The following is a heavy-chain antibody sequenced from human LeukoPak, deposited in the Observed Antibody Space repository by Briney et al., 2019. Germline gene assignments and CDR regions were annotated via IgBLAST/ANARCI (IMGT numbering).Heavy chain of an antibody. CDR1: GDAINSGGYF. CDR3: ARAYSSSWYFNWFDP. Sequence: PSETLSLTCAVSGDAINSGGYFWTWVRQPPGKGLECIGEINHSGSTNYNPSLKSRVTISVDTSKNQFSLKLSSVTAADTAVYFCARAYSSSWYFNWFDPWGQGTLVTVSS. D-gene: IGHD6-13*01. V-gene: IGHV4-30-2*01. CDR2: INHSGST. J-gene: IGHJ5*02.